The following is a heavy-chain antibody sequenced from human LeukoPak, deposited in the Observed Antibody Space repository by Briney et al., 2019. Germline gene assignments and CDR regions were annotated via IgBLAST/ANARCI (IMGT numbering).Heavy chain of an antibody. V-gene: IGHV4-4*07. Sequence: SETLSLTCSVSGGSIGNYYWSWIRQSAGKGLEWIGRFYPSGNTMYNPSLTSRVTMSVDTSQNQFSLNLNSVTAADTAVYYCVRAGTYGVRAAISPDVWGQGTTVPVSS. D-gene: IGHD3-10*01. CDR2: FYPSGNT. CDR3: VRAGTYGVRAAISPDV. J-gene: IGHJ6*02. CDR1: GGSIGNYY.